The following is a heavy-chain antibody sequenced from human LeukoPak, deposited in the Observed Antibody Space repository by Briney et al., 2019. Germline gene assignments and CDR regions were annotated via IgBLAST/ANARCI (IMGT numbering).Heavy chain of an antibody. Sequence: SETLSLTCAVYGGSFSGYYWSWIRQPPGKGLEWIGEINHSGSTNYNPSLKSQVTISVDTSKNQFSLKLCSVTAADTAVYYCARGSRRLTGRRAFDIWGQGTMVAVSS. CDR2: INHSGST. J-gene: IGHJ3*02. CDR1: GGSFSGYY. D-gene: IGHD1-26*01. V-gene: IGHV4-34*01. CDR3: ARGSRRLTGRRAFDI.